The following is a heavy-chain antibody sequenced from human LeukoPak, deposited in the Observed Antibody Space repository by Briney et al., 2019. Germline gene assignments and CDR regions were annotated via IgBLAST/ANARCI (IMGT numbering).Heavy chain of an antibody. D-gene: IGHD1-26*01. CDR3: ARGRQGDGGSYYY. J-gene: IGHJ4*02. CDR1: GFTFSSYA. Sequence: GGSLRLSCAASGFTFSSYAMHWVRQAPGKGLEYVSAISSNGGSTYYANSVKGRFTISRDNSKNTLYLQMGSLRAEDMAVYYCARGRQGDGGSYYYWGQGTLVTVSS. V-gene: IGHV3-64*01. CDR2: ISSNGGST.